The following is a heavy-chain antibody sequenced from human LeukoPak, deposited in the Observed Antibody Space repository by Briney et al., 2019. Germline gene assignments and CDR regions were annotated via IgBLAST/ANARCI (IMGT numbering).Heavy chain of an antibody. CDR2: IHYSGST. V-gene: IGHV4-59*08. CDR1: GGSISSYF. Sequence: SETLSLTCTVSGGSISSYFWSWIRQTPGKGLEWIGDIHYSGSTNYNPSLKSRVTISIDTSKNQFSLKLTSVTAADTAVYYCARQGVSSYQYYFDYWGQGTLVTVSS. J-gene: IGHJ4*02. CDR3: ARQGVSSYQYYFDY. D-gene: IGHD3-22*01.